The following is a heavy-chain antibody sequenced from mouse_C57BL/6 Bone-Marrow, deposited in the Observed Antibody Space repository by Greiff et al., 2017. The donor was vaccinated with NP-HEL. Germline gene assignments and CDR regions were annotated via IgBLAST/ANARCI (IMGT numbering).Heavy chain of an antibody. J-gene: IGHJ1*03. CDR3: AREGRWLRCGYWYFDV. V-gene: IGHV1-53*01. D-gene: IGHD2-2*01. CDR1: GYTFTSYW. Sequence: VQLQQPGTELVKPGTSVKLSCKSSGYTFTSYWMHWVKQRPGQGLEWIGNINPSNGGTNYNEKFKSKATLTVDKSSSTAYMQLSSLTSDDSAVYYCAREGRWLRCGYWYFDVWDTGTTVTVSS. CDR2: INPSNGGT.